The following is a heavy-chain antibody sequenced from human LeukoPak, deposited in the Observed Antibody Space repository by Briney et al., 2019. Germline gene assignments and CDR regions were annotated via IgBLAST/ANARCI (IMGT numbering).Heavy chain of an antibody. CDR3: ASGDNFDY. Sequence: RPSETLSLTCVVSGDSVSSAYYGGWIRQVPGEGLEYIASIHHTGSTYFTPFLNTRVTLSTDTSKNQFSLELRSVTAADTAIYYCASGDNFDYWGQGTLVAVSS. CDR2: IHHTGST. D-gene: IGHD5-24*01. V-gene: IGHV4-38-2*01. J-gene: IGHJ4*02. CDR1: GDSVSSAYY.